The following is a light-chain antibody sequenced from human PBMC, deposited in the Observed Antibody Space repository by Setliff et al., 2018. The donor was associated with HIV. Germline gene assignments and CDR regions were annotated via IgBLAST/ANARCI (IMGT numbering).Light chain of an antibody. Sequence: SYALTQPPSESVAPGKTARITCVGNIIGSKSVHWYQQKPGQAPMMVVYDASDRPSGIPERFSGSKSANTATLTISRVEAGDEADYYCQVWDSSSDHYVFGTGTKVTVL. CDR1: IIGSKS. V-gene: IGLV3-21*03. CDR2: DAS. CDR3: QVWDSSSDHYV. J-gene: IGLJ1*01.